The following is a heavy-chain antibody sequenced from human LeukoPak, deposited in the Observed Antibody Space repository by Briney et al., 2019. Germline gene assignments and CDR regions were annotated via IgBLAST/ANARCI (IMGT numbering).Heavy chain of an antibody. CDR1: GFTFSSYW. J-gene: IGHJ6*03. CDR3: ARRANYYYYYYMDV. CDR2: IKQDGSEK. Sequence: GGSLRLSCAASGFTFSSYWMSWVRQAPGKGLEWVANIKQDGSEKYYVDSVKGRFTISRDNAKNSLYLQMNSLRAEDTAVYYCARRANYYYYYYMDVWGKGTTVTVSS. V-gene: IGHV3-7*01.